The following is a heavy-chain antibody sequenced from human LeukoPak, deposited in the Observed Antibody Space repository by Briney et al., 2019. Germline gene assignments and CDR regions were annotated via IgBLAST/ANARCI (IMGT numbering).Heavy chain of an antibody. Sequence: ASVKVSCKASGYTFTSYYMHWVRQAPGQGLEWMGIINPSGGSTSYAQKFQGRVTMTRDTSTSTVYMELSSLRSEDTAVYYCARGSFSSLPGPHHGMDVWGQGTTATVSS. CDR3: ARGSFSSLPGPHHGMDV. CDR2: INPSGGST. V-gene: IGHV1-46*01. CDR1: GYTFTSYY. J-gene: IGHJ6*02. D-gene: IGHD6-13*01.